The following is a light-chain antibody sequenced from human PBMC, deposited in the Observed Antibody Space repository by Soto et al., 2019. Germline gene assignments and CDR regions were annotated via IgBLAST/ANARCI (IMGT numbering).Light chain of an antibody. CDR3: QQRSDWLT. V-gene: IGKV3-11*01. Sequence: EIVLTQSPATLSLSPGEGATLSCRASQSAGSYLAWYQQKPGQAPRLLIYDTSNRATGIPARFSGSGSGTDFTLHSSRLEHEEFAVYYCQQRSDWLTFGGGTKVELK. CDR2: DTS. CDR1: QSAGSY. J-gene: IGKJ4*01.